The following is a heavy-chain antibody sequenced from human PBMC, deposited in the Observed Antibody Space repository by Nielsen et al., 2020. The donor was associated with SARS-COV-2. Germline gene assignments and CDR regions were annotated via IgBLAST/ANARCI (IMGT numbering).Heavy chain of an antibody. J-gene: IGHJ6*02. CDR2: ISSSSII. V-gene: IGHV3-69-1*01. Sequence: VRQAPGKGLEWVSYISSSSIIYYADSVKGRFTISRDNAKNTLYLQMNSLRAEDTAVYYCARDIVVVVAAGAPYYYYYGMDVWGQGTTVTVSS. D-gene: IGHD2-15*01. CDR3: ARDIVVVVAAGAPYYYYYGMDV.